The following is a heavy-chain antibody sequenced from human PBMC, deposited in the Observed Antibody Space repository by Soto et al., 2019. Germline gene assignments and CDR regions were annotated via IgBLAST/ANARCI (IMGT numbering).Heavy chain of an antibody. CDR3: ASRERLDAFDV. J-gene: IGHJ3*01. CDR1: GGTLSTYG. D-gene: IGHD1-26*01. V-gene: IGHV1-69*06. CDR2: VVPIFGSI. Sequence: GQLVQSGAEVKKPGSSVKVSCKASGGTLSTYGISWVRQASGQGLEWMGGVVPIFGSINLAQKFRGRLTITPDKSTKTVYMELSSLTSEDTAVYYCASRERLDAFDVWGQGTTVTVSS.